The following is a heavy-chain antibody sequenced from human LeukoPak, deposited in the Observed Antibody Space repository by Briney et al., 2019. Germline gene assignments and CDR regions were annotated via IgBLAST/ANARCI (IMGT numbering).Heavy chain of an antibody. J-gene: IGHJ6*03. Sequence: SETLSLTCAVYGGSFSGYYWSWIRQPPGKGLEWLGEINHSGSTNYNPSLKSRVTISVDTSKNQFSLKLSSVTAADTAVYYCARLFRGDYPYYYYYYMDVWGKGTTVTISS. V-gene: IGHV4-34*01. CDR2: INHSGST. CDR3: ARLFRGDYPYYYYYYMDV. D-gene: IGHD4-17*01. CDR1: GGSFSGYY.